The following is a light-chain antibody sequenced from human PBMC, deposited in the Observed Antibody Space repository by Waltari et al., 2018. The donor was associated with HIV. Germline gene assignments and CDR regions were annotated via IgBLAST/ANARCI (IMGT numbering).Light chain of an antibody. V-gene: IGKV3-20*01. CDR3: QYYGASQRT. CDR2: GAS. J-gene: IGKJ4*01. CDR1: QVINNS. Sequence: DIVLTQSPGTLSLSPGEGATLSCRASQVINNSLAWYQQKPGQSPRLLVFGASTRATGIPDRFSVTGSGTDFTLTINRLEPEDIAVYYCQYYGASQRTFGGGTRVEI.